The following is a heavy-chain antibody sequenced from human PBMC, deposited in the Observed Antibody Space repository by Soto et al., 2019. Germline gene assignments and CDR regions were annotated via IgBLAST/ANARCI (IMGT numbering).Heavy chain of an antibody. V-gene: IGHV4-30-4*01. CDR2: IYYSGST. CDR3: ARDLSGYPYFCYGMDV. D-gene: IGHD3-3*01. Sequence: QVQLQESGPGLVKPSQTLSLTCTVSGGSISSGEYYWSWIRQPPGKGLEWIGYIYYSGSTYYNPSLKSRVTIAGDASRNQFSLKLSSVTAADTAVYYCARDLSGYPYFCYGMDVWGQGTTVTVSS. J-gene: IGHJ6*02. CDR1: GGSISSGEYY.